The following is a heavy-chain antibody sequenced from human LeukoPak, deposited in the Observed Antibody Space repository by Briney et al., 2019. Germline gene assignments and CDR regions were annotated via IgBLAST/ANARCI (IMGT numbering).Heavy chain of an antibody. D-gene: IGHD3-10*01. V-gene: IGHV3-23*01. CDR1: QFTFINYS. CDR2: VSGSGTNI. Sequence: GGSLRLSCAASQFTFINYSMTWVRQAPGEGLVWVSAVSGSGTNIYYADSVKGRFTVSRDNSKHTLYLQMNGLRAEETAIYCCAKFSGAGGYNWLFDLGSGGTLLTLP. CDR3: AKFSGAGGYNWLFDL. J-gene: IGHJ2*01.